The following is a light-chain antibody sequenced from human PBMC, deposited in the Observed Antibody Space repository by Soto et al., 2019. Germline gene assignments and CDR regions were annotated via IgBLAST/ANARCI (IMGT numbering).Light chain of an antibody. CDR1: QGIAPY. J-gene: IGKJ4*01. Sequence: DVQMTQSPSSLSAFVGDRVTITCRASQGIAPYLAWFQQKPGKVPKLLIYATSTLQSGVPSRCSGSGSGTHFTLTISSLQPEDIGTYYCQKYNSAPLTFGGGAKVEIK. CDR3: QKYNSAPLT. V-gene: IGKV1-27*01. CDR2: ATS.